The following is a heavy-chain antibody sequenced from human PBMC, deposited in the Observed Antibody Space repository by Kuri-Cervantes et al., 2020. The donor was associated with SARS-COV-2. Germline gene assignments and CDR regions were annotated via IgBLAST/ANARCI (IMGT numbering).Heavy chain of an antibody. J-gene: IGHJ4*02. Sequence: SQTLSLTCAVYGGSFSGYYWSWIRQPPGKGLEWIGEINHSGSTNYNPSLKSRVTKSVDTSKNQFSLKLSSVTAADTAVYYCASAQGPYYYDSSGYYRFDYWGQGTLVTVSS. D-gene: IGHD3-22*01. CDR3: ASAQGPYYYDSSGYYRFDY. CDR1: GGSFSGYY. V-gene: IGHV4-34*01. CDR2: INHSGST.